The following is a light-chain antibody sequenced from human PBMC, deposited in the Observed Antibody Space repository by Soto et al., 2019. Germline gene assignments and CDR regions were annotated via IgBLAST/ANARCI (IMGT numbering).Light chain of an antibody. J-gene: IGKJ5*01. V-gene: IGKV3-20*01. CDR3: QHYSSSPPAIT. Sequence: EIVLTQSPGTLSLSPGERATLSCRASQSVSNNYLAWYQQKPGQAPRLLIYVASSRATGIPDRFSGSGSGTDFTLTISRLEPEDFAVYYCQHYSSSPPAITFGQGTRLEIK. CDR1: QSVSNNY. CDR2: VAS.